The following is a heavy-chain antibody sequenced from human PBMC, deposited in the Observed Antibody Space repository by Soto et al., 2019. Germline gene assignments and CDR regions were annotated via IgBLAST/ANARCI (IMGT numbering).Heavy chain of an antibody. Sequence: SETLSLTCAVYGGSFSSYYWSWIRQPPGKGLEWIGEINHSGSTNYNPSLKSRVTISVDTSKNQFSLKLSSVTAADTAVYYCARGQGRKGWNYAPPNNWFEPWGQGTLVTVSS. CDR2: INHSGST. CDR1: GGSFSSYY. V-gene: IGHV4-34*01. D-gene: IGHD1-7*01. CDR3: ARGQGRKGWNYAPPNNWFEP. J-gene: IGHJ5*02.